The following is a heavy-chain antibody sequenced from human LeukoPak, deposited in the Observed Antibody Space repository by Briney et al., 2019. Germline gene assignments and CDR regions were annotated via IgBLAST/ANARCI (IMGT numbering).Heavy chain of an antibody. CDR2: ISGSGGST. CDR1: GFTFSSYA. J-gene: IGHJ6*02. V-gene: IGHV3-23*01. Sequence: PGGSLRLSCAASGFTFSSYAMSWVRQAPGKGLEWVSAISGSGGSTYYADSVKGRFTISRDNSKNTLYLQMNSLRAEDTAVYYCAKDHLSRYYGILTVMDVWGQGTTVTVSS. D-gene: IGHD3-9*01. CDR3: AKDHLSRYYGILTVMDV.